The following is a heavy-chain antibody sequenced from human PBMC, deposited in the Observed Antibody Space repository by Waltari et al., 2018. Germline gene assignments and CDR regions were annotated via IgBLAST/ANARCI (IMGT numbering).Heavy chain of an antibody. D-gene: IGHD3-10*01. V-gene: IGHV3-7*01. J-gene: IGHJ3*02. CDR2: IHKDGSEK. CDR1: GFTFTAYW. CDR3: ARAEEIGLYYGSGSYLGDI. Sequence: EVHLVESGGGLVQPGGSLRLSCAAYGFTFTAYWMRWVCRAPGKGPEWVANIHKDGSEKNYVDYVKGRFTISRDNAKDSVYLQMNSLRADDTAMYYCARAEEIGLYYGSGSYLGDIWGQGTMVAVSS.